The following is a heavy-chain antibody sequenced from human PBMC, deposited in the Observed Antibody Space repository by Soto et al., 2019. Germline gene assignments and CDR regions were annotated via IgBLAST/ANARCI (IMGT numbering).Heavy chain of an antibody. J-gene: IGHJ4*02. V-gene: IGHV1-3*01. Sequence: ASVKVSCKASGYTFTSYAMHWVRQAPGQRLEWMGWINAGNGNTKYSQKFQGRVTITRDTYASTAYMELSSLRCEDTAVYYCARERGPMVRRVTPLFDDWGQGTLVTVCS. CDR2: INAGNGNT. D-gene: IGHD3-10*01. CDR1: GYTFTSYA. CDR3: ARERGPMVRRVTPLFDD.